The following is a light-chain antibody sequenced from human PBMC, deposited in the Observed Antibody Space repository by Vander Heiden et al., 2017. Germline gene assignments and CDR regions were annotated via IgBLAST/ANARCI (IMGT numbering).Light chain of an antibody. J-gene: IGLJ2*01. V-gene: IGLV3-1*01. CDR2: QDS. CDR3: QAWDSSTANVV. Sequence: SYELTQPPSVSVSPGQPASITCSGDKLGDKYACWYQQKPGQSPVLVIYQDSKRPSGIPERFSGSNSGNTATLTISGTQAMDEADYYCQAWDSSTANVVFGGGTKLTVI. CDR1: KLGDKY.